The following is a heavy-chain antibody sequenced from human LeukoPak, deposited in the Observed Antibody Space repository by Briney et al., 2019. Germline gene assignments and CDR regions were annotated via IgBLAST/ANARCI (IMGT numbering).Heavy chain of an antibody. V-gene: IGHV3-13*01. CDR3: ARVAKERVGGVYYFDY. Sequence: RGSLRLSCAASGFTFSDYDMHWVRQATGKGLESVSAIGTAGDTYYTGSVKGRFTISRENAKNSLYLQMNSLRAGDTAVYYCARVAKERVGGVYYFDYWGQGTLVTVSS. J-gene: IGHJ4*02. CDR2: IGTAGDT. D-gene: IGHD1-1*01. CDR1: GFTFSDYD.